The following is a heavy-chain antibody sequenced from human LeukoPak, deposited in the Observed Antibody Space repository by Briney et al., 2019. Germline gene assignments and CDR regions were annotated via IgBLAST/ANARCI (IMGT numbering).Heavy chain of an antibody. J-gene: IGHJ4*02. D-gene: IGHD6-19*01. CDR2: ISAYNGNT. V-gene: IGHV1-18*01. CDR3: ARGSRGGWYLGVYYFDY. Sequence: GASVKVSCKVSGYTLTELSMHWVRQAPGQGLEWMGWISAYNGNTNYAQKLQGRVTMTTDTSTSTAYMELRSLRSDDTAVYYCARGSRGGWYLGVYYFDYWGQGTLVTVSS. CDR1: GYTLTELS.